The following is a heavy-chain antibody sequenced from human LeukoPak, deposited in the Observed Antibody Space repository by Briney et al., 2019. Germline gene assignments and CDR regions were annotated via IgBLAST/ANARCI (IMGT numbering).Heavy chain of an antibody. Sequence: PSETLSLTCTVSGGSVSSYYWTWIRQPAGKGLEWIGRICTSGSTNYNPSLKSRITISVDKSKNQFSLRLNSVTAADTAVYYCAGYSSYYGHFDYWGQGTLVTVSS. CDR1: GGSVSSYY. CDR3: AGYSSYYGHFDY. D-gene: IGHD6-19*01. J-gene: IGHJ4*02. CDR2: ICTSGST. V-gene: IGHV4-4*07.